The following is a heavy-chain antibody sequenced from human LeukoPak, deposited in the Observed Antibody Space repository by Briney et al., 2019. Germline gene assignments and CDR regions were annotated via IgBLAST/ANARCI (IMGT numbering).Heavy chain of an antibody. CDR3: AREGGPSRDWFDP. J-gene: IGHJ5*02. CDR2: INPSGGRT. Sequence: ASVKVSCKASGYTFTSYYMHWVRQAPGQGLEWMGIINPSGGRTNYAPKFQGRVTMTRDTATSTVYMELSSLRSEDTAVYYCAREGGPSRDWFDPWGQGTLVTVSS. V-gene: IGHV1-46*01. CDR1: GYTFTSYY. D-gene: IGHD3-16*01.